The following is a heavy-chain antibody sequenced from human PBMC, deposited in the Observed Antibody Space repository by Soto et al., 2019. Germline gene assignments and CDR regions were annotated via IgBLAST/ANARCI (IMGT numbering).Heavy chain of an antibody. CDR2: INSDGSST. V-gene: IGHV3-74*01. D-gene: IGHD2-2*01. CDR3: AKEDIVVVPAAMGPHYYYYYYMDV. CDR1: GFTFSSYW. Sequence: GGSLRLSCAASGFTFSSYWMHWVRQAPGKGLVWVSRINSDGSSTSYADSVKGRFTISRDNAKNTLYLQMNSLRAEDTAVYYCAKEDIVVVPAAMGPHYYYYYYMDVWGKGTTVTVSS. J-gene: IGHJ6*03.